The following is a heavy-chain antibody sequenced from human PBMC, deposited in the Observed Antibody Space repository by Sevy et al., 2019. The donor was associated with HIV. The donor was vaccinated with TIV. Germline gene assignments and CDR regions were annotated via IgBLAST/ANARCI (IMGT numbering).Heavy chain of an antibody. CDR1: GFTFSGSA. Sequence: GRSLRLSCAASGFTFSGSAMHWVRQASGKGLEWVGRIRSKANSYATAYAASVKGRFTISRDDSKNTAYLQMNSLKTEDTAVYYCTRLTGTTDYWGQGTLVTVSS. CDR3: TRLTGTTDY. J-gene: IGHJ4*02. V-gene: IGHV3-73*01. D-gene: IGHD1-7*01. CDR2: IRSKANSYAT.